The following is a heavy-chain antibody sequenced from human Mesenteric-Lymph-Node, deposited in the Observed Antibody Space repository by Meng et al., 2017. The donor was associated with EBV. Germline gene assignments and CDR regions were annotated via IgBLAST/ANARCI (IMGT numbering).Heavy chain of an antibody. D-gene: IGHD4-17*01. CDR2: MNPNSGNT. CDR1: GYTFTNYD. Sequence: QGQLVQSGVEVKKPGASVKVSCKASGYTFTNYDINWVRQATGQGLEWMGWMNPNSGNTGSTQKFQGRVTMTRDTSMGTAYMELSSLRSEDTAVYYCARVNGDPDYWGQGTLVTVSS. CDR3: ARVNGDPDY. V-gene: IGHV1-8*01. J-gene: IGHJ4*02.